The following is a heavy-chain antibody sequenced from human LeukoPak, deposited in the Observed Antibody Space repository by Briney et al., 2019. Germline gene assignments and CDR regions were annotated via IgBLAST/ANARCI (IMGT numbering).Heavy chain of an antibody. CDR3: AGTYYYDSSGFRPFDY. J-gene: IGHJ4*02. CDR2: INHSGST. CDR1: GGSFSGYY. V-gene: IGHV4-34*01. Sequence: PSETLSLTCAVYGGSFSGYYWSWIRQPPGKGLEWIGEINHSGSTNYNPSLKSRVTISVDTSKNQFSLKLSSVAAADTAVYYCAGTYYYDSSGFRPFDYWGQGTLVTVSS. D-gene: IGHD3-22*01.